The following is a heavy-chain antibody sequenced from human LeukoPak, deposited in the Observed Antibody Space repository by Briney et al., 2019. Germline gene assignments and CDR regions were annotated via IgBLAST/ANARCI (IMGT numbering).Heavy chain of an antibody. D-gene: IGHD2-2*01. V-gene: IGHV4-59*01. CDR3: ARVGVVVPAAISPPGAFDI. CDR2: IYYCGST. CDR1: GGSISSYY. Sequence: SETLSLTCTVSGGSISSYYWSWIRQPPGKGLEWIGYIYYCGSTNYNPSLKSRVTISVDTSKNQFSLKLSSVTAADTAVYYCARVGVVVPAAISPPGAFDIWGQGTMVTVSS. J-gene: IGHJ3*02.